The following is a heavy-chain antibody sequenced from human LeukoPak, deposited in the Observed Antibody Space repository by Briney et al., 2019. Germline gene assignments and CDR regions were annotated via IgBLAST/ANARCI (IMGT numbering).Heavy chain of an antibody. Sequence: QPGGSLRLSCSVSGFTFSDHYMDWVRQAPGKGLEWVGRVRDKANSYTTQYAASVKGRFTVSRDDSQNSLYLQMNSLKTEDTAFYYCAATVAGQSSFVYWGQETLVTVSS. D-gene: IGHD6-19*01. V-gene: IGHV3-72*01. CDR1: GFTFSDHY. J-gene: IGHJ4*02. CDR3: AATVAGQSSFVY. CDR2: VRDKANSYTT.